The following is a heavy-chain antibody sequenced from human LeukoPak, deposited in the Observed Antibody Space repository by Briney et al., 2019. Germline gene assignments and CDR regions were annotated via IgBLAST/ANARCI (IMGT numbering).Heavy chain of an antibody. Sequence: GGSLRLSCAASGFTFSDYYMSWIRQAPGKGLEWVSYISSSGSTIYYADSVKGRFTISRDNAKNSLYLQMNSLRAEDTVVYYCASSGCSGGSCYLGSYYYYGMDVWGQGTTVTVSS. CDR2: ISSSGSTI. CDR3: ASSGCSGGSCYLGSYYYYGMDV. J-gene: IGHJ6*02. CDR1: GFTFSDYY. D-gene: IGHD2-15*01. V-gene: IGHV3-11*01.